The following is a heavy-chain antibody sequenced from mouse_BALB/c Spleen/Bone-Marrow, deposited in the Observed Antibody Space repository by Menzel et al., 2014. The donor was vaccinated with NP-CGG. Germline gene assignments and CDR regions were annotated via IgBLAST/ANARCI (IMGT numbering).Heavy chain of an antibody. Sequence: EVQLQQSGTVLARPGASVKMSCKASGYTFTSYWMHWVKQRPGQGLEWIGAIYPGNSDTSYNQKFKGKAKLTAVTSTSTADMELSSLTNEDSAVYYCTRSYERYYAMDYWGQGTSVTVSS. J-gene: IGHJ4*01. V-gene: IGHV1-5*01. CDR2: IYPGNSDT. D-gene: IGHD1-1*01. CDR3: TRSYERYYAMDY. CDR1: GYTFTSYW.